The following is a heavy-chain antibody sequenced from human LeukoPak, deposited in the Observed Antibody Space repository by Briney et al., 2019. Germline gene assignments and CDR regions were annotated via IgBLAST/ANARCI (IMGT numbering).Heavy chain of an antibody. J-gene: IGHJ4*02. V-gene: IGHV3-48*01. CDR2: ISSSSSTI. D-gene: IGHD3-3*01. Sequence: GGSLRLSCAASGFTFSSYSMNWVRQAPGKGLEWVSYISSSSSTIYYADSVKGRFTISRDNAKNSLYLQMNSLRAEDTAVYYCARDLDYDFWSGYFDYWGQGTLVTVSS. CDR1: GFTFSSYS. CDR3: ARDLDYDFWSGYFDY.